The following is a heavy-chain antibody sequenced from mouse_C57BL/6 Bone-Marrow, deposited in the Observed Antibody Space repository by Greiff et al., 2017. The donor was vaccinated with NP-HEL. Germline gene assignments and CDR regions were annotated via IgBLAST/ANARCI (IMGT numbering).Heavy chain of an antibody. D-gene: IGHD1-1*02. CDR2: ISYDGSN. CDR1: GYSFTSGYY. J-gene: IGHJ3*01. CDR3: ARDPLCGGSSDWFAY. Sequence: ESGPGLVKPSQSLSLTCSVTGYSFTSGYYCYGIRQPPGNQLEWVGFISYDGSNNYNPTLKNRSTITGDTSKNQFFLKLNSVTTKDTATYYCARDPLCGGSSDWFAYWGQGTLVTVSA. V-gene: IGHV3-6*01.